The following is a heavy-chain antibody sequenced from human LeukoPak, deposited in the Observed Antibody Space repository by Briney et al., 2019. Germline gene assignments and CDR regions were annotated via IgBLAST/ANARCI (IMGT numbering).Heavy chain of an antibody. CDR3: ASSIGGVSFDY. Sequence: PGGSLRLSCAASGFTFSSYGMNWVRQAPGKGLEWVSSISSGSIYIYYEDSVKGRFTISRDNAKNSLYLQMNSLRAEDTAVYYCASSIGGVSFDYWGQGTLVTVSS. CDR2: ISSGSIYI. D-gene: IGHD3-10*01. CDR1: GFTFSSYG. V-gene: IGHV3-21*04. J-gene: IGHJ4*02.